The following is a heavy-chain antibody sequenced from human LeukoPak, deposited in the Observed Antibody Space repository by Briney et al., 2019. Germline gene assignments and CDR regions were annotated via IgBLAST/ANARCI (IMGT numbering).Heavy chain of an antibody. CDR2: FYYSGST. Sequence: KTSETLSLTCTVSGGSVNYYYWNWIRQPPGKGLEWIGYFYYSGSTNYNPSLKSRVTVSVDTSKNQFTLKLTSVTAVDTAVYYCARIMKGDFWSGDSYYDYYYMDVWGKGTTVTVSS. D-gene: IGHD3-3*01. CDR3: ARIMKGDFWSGDSYYDYYYMDV. CDR1: GGSVNYYY. V-gene: IGHV4-59*02. J-gene: IGHJ6*03.